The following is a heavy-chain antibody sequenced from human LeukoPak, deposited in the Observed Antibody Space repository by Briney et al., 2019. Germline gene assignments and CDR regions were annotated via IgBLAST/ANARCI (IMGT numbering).Heavy chain of an antibody. CDR3: ARDMGGAFDI. J-gene: IGHJ3*02. D-gene: IGHD3-16*01. Sequence: PGGSLRLSCAASGFTFSSYWMHWVRQAPGKGLVWVSRINSDGSSTSYADSVKGRFTIPRDNAKNTLYLRMNSLRAEDTAVYYCARDMGGAFDIWAKGQWSPSLQ. V-gene: IGHV3-74*01. CDR1: GFTFSSYW. CDR2: INSDGSST.